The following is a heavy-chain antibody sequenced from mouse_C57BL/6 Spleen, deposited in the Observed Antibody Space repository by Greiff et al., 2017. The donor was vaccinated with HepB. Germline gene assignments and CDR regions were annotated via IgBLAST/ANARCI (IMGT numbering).Heavy chain of an antibody. CDR2: IYPGSGST. Sequence: QVQLQQPGAELMKPGASVKMSYKASGYTFTSYWITWVKQRPGQGLEWIGDIYPGSGSTNYNEKFKSKATLTVDTSSSTAYMQLSSLTSEDSAVYYCARYWEGFFAYWGQGTLVTVSA. J-gene: IGHJ3*01. D-gene: IGHD4-1*01. CDR1: GYTFTSYW. V-gene: IGHV1-55*01. CDR3: ARYWEGFFAY.